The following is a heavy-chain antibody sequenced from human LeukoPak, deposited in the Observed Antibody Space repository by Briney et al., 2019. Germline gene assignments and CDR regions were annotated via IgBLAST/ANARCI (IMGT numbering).Heavy chain of an antibody. D-gene: IGHD1-26*01. CDR1: GFTFSSYG. V-gene: IGHV3-30*18. CDR3: AKDLRNGNWGATNRGYYFDY. J-gene: IGHJ4*02. CDR2: ISYDGSNK. Sequence: PGGSLRLSCAASGFTFSSYGMHWVRQAPGKGLEWVAVISYDGSNKYYADSVKGRFTISRDNSKNTLYLQMNSLRAEDTAVYYCAKDLRNGNWGATNRGYYFDYWGQGTLVTVSS.